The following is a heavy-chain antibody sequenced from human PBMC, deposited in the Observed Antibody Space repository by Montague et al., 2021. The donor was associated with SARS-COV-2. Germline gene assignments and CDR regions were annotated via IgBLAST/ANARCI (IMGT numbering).Heavy chain of an antibody. Sequence: SETLSLTCEVSGGSISSYYWSWIRQSSGKGLEWIGYVHYTGSTKYNPSLKTRVTLSLDTPKKHCSLKLKSVTAADTAVYYCARAQNTCFIANCVNYFEVWGLGALVTVSS. J-gene: IGHJ4*02. D-gene: IGHD1-1*01. V-gene: IGHV4-59*01. CDR3: ARAQNTCFIANCVNYFEV. CDR1: GGSISSYY. CDR2: VHYTGST.